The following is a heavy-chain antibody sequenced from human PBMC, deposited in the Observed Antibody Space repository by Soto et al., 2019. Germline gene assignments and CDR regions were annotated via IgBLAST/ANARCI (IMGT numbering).Heavy chain of an antibody. CDR1: GGSISSGGYY. J-gene: IGHJ6*03. Sequence: SETLSLTCTVSGGSISSGGYYWSWIRQHPGKGLEWIGYIYYSGSTYYNPSLKSRVTISVDTSKNQFSLKLSSVTAADTAVYYCARDIRDYYYYYMDVWGKGTTVTVSS. V-gene: IGHV4-31*03. D-gene: IGHD1-20*01. CDR2: IYYSGST. CDR3: ARDIRDYYYYYMDV.